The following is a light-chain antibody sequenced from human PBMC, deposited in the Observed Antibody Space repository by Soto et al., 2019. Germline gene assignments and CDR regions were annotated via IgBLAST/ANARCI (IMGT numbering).Light chain of an antibody. Sequence: QSVLTQPASVSGSPGQSITISCTGTSSDVGGYNYVSLYQQHPGKAPKLMIYEVINPQPAFSCRFYGSKSGTTASLTNSVLAADDEADYYCSSYTGSSTFCVCRTRTQVTAL. CDR1: SSDVGGYNY. V-gene: IGLV2-14*01. CDR3: SSYTGSSTFCV. J-gene: IGLJ1*01. CDR2: EVI.